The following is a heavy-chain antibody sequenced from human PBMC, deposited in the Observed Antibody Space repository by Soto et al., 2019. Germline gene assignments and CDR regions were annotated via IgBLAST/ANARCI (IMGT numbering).Heavy chain of an antibody. D-gene: IGHD3-10*01. J-gene: IGHJ4*02. Sequence: QAQLVESGGGVVQPGRSLRLSCAASGFTFSSYGMHWVRQPPGKGLGWVAVISYDGSDNYYADSVKGRFTISRHNSKNTLYLQMNSLRAEDTAVYYCAKVMGVRGVTSGADNWGQGTLVTVSS. CDR1: GFTFSSYG. CDR3: AKVMGVRGVTSGADN. V-gene: IGHV3-30*18. CDR2: ISYDGSDN.